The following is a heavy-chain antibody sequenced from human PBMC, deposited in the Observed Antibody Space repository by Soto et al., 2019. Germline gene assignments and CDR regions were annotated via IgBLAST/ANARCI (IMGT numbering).Heavy chain of an antibody. D-gene: IGHD3-9*01. V-gene: IGHV4-30-2*01. Sequence: QLHLQESGSGLLKPSPTLSLTCGVSGGSVSSDFSSWIWIRPTSGKGLEWIGHIYHRGSSYFNPSLVSRGSISIDTSKNQFSLNLTSVTAADTAVYYCARGQPGLFSFDSWGQGILVTVSS. CDR1: GGSVSSDFSS. J-gene: IGHJ4*02. CDR2: IYHRGSS. CDR3: ARGQPGLFSFDS.